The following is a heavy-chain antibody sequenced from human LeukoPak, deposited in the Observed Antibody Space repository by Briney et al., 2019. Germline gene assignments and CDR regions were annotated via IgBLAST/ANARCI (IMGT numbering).Heavy chain of an antibody. CDR3: TGEMATKSSGRIDY. Sequence: SVKVSCKASGGTFSSYAISWVRQAPGRGLEWMGGIIPIFGTANYAQKFQGRVTITADESTSTAYMELSSLRSEDTAVYYCTGEMATKSSGRIDYWGQGTLVTVSS. J-gene: IGHJ4*02. D-gene: IGHD5-24*01. CDR1: GGTFSSYA. CDR2: IIPIFGTA. V-gene: IGHV1-69*13.